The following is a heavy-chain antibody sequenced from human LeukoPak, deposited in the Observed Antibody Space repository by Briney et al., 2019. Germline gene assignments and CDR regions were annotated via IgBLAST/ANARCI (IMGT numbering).Heavy chain of an antibody. J-gene: IGHJ4*02. CDR3: ARAYYDSSGYYFKYRGFYYFDY. D-gene: IGHD3-22*01. CDR1: GGFISINTHY. V-gene: IGHV4-39*07. CDR2: IYYSGST. Sequence: SETLSLTCSLSGGFISINTHYWGWIRQPPGKGLEWIGSIYYSGSTYYNPSLKSRVTISVDTSKNQFSLKLSSVTAADTAVYYCARAYYDSSGYYFKYRGFYYFDYWGQGTLVTVSS.